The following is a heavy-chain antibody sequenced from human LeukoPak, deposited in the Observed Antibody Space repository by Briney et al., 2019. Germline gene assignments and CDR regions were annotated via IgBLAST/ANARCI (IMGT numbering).Heavy chain of an antibody. CDR3: AKIEGSSSYYFDY. D-gene: IGHD6-6*01. Sequence: PGGPLRLSCAAWGLTCRTCAMLWVRQAPGKGLEGGGLITYYGRITSYEDAVTGRLTIYRDHSKNNLYLQMSSLRTEDTAVYYCAKIEGSSSYYFDYWGQGTLVTVSS. CDR2: ITYYGRIT. J-gene: IGHJ4*02. V-gene: IGHV3-30*18. CDR1: GLTCRTCA.